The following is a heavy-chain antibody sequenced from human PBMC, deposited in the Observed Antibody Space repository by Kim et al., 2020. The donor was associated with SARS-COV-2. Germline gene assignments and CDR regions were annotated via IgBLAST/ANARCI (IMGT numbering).Heavy chain of an antibody. D-gene: IGHD3-22*01. CDR1: GGTFSSYA. J-gene: IGHJ4*02. CDR3: AREIRTYDSSGYYLSYFDY. CDR2: IIPIFGTA. Sequence: SVKVSCKASGGTFSSYAISWVRQAPGQGLEWMGGIIPIFGTANYAQKFQGRVTITADESTSTAYMELSSLRSEDTAVYYCAREIRTYDSSGYYLSYFDYWGQGTLVTVSS. V-gene: IGHV1-69*13.